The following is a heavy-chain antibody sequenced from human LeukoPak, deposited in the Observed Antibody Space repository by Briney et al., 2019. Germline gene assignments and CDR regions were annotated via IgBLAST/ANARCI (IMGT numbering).Heavy chain of an antibody. D-gene: IGHD3-22*01. CDR2: INPNSGGT. CDR3: ARDSAPYYYDSSGLYYFDY. V-gene: IGHV1-2*02. J-gene: IGHJ4*02. Sequence: ASVKVSCKASGYTFTGYYMHWVRQAPGQGLEWMGWINPNSGGTNYAQKFQGRVTMTRDTSISTAYMELSRLRSDDTAVYYCARDSAPYYYDSSGLYYFDYWGRGTLVTVSS. CDR1: GYTFTGYY.